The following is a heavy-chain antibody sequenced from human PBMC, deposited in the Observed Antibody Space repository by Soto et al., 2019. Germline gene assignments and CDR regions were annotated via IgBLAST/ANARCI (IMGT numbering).Heavy chain of an antibody. CDR2: IYYSGST. Sequence: SETLSLTCTVSGGSISSYYWSWIRQPPGKGLEWIGYIYYSGSTNYDPSLKSRVTISVDASKNQFSLKLSSVTAADTAVYYCARTPSYDFWSGYPNWFDPWGQGTLVTVSS. CDR3: ARTPSYDFWSGYPNWFDP. CDR1: GGSISSYY. J-gene: IGHJ5*02. D-gene: IGHD3-3*01. V-gene: IGHV4-59*01.